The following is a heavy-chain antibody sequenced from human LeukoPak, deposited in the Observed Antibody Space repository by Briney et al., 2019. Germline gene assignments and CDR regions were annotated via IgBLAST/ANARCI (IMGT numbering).Heavy chain of an antibody. CDR3: SRSLNS. CDR1: GFTFSGSW. J-gene: IGHJ4*02. Sequence: GGALRLSCADSGFTFSGSWMDWVRQAPGEGLEWGANIKGDGGETNYVDSAKGGYTICRDNAKSSLYLQMDRLRVEDTAIYYCSRSLNSWGQGTLVTVSS. CDR2: IKGDGGET. V-gene: IGHV3-7*01.